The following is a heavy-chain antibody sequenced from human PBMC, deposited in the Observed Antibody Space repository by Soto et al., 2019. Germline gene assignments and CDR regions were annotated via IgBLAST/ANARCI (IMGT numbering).Heavy chain of an antibody. CDR3: ARRGTFYYDSTVYFDVYNWFEP. CDR1: GGTFSKYA. J-gene: IGHJ5*02. V-gene: IGHV1-69*01. D-gene: IGHD3-22*01. Sequence: QVQLVQSGAEVKKPGSSVKVSCKASGGTFSKYAISWVRQAPGQGLEWMGGIIPPFGTANYEHKFQGRVTITADESTSTAYMELSSLRSEDTAVYYCARRGTFYYDSTVYFDVYNWFEPWGQGTLVTVSS. CDR2: IIPPFGTA.